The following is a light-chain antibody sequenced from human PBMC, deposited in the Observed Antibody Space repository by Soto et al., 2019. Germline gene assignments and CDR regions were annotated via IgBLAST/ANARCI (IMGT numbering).Light chain of an antibody. CDR1: QNIDNF. CDR2: GAS. V-gene: IGKV3-15*01. CDR3: QQYDNWPQT. J-gene: IGKJ1*01. Sequence: EIVLRQSPATLSMSPGERATLSCRASQNIDNFLVWYQQKPGQAPRLLIYGASTRATGIPARFSGTGSGTDFTLTVSSLQSEDFAVYYCQQYDNWPQTFGQGTKVDIK.